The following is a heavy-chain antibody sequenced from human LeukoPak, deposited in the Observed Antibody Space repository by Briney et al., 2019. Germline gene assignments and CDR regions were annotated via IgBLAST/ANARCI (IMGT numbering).Heavy chain of an antibody. CDR1: GGSISSSSYY. V-gene: IGHV4-39*01. CDR2: IYYSGST. J-gene: IGHJ5*02. CDR3: ARSSGHITIFGVVIINWFDP. D-gene: IGHD3-3*01. Sequence: PSETLSLTCTVSGGSISSSSYYWGWIRQPPGKGLEWIGSIYYSGSTYYNPSLKSRVAISVDTSKNQSSLKLSSVTAADTAVYYCARSSGHITIFGVVIINWFDPWGQGTLVTVSS.